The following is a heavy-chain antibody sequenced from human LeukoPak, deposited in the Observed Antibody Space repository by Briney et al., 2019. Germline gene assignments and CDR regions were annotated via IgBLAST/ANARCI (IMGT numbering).Heavy chain of an antibody. CDR1: GFTFSSYS. CDR3: ARDLTTVTAYYYYYYYMDV. D-gene: IGHD4-17*01. J-gene: IGHJ6*03. V-gene: IGHV3-21*01. Sequence: GSLRLSCAASGFTFSSYSMNWVRQAPGKGLEWVSSISSSSSYIYYADSVKGRFTISRDNAKNSLYLQMNSLRAEDTAVYYCARDLTTVTAYYYYYYYMDVWGKGTTVTVSS. CDR2: ISSSSSYI.